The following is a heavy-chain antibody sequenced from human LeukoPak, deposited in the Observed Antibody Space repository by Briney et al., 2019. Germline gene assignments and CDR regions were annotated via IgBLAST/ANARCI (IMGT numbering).Heavy chain of an antibody. CDR3: VKSGGYGLIDY. Sequence: PSETLSLTCTVSGYSISSGYYWGWIRQPPGKGLEWIGSIYHSGSTYYNPSLKSRVTISVDTSKNQFSLKLSSVTAADTAMYYCVKSGGYGLIDYWGQGTLVTVSS. V-gene: IGHV4-38-2*02. J-gene: IGHJ4*02. D-gene: IGHD1-26*01. CDR2: IYHSGST. CDR1: GYSISSGYY.